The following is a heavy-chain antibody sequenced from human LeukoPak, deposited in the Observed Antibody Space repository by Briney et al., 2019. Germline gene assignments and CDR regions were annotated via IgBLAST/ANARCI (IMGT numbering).Heavy chain of an antibody. Sequence: PGGSLRLSCAASGFTFSSYAMHWVRQAPGKGLEWVAVISYDGSNKYYADSVKGRFTISRDNSKNTLYLQMNSLRAEDTAVYYCARDLRDYGDYEQVDYWGQGTLVTVSS. CDR1: GFTFSSYA. CDR2: ISYDGSNK. J-gene: IGHJ4*02. V-gene: IGHV3-30-3*01. D-gene: IGHD4-17*01. CDR3: ARDLRDYGDYEQVDY.